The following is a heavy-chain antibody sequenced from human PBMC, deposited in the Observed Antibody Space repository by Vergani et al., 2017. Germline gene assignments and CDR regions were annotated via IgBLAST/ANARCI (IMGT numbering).Heavy chain of an antibody. D-gene: IGHD2-2*01. CDR3: ARDSRYCSSTSCYVGRYWFDP. CDR1: GYTFTSYY. CDR2: INPSCGST. V-gene: IGHV1-46*01. J-gene: IGHJ5*02. Sequence: QVQLVQSGAEVKKPGASVKVSCKASGYTFTSYYMHWVRQAPGQGLEWMGIINPSCGSTSYAQKFQGRVTMTRDTSTSTVYMELSSLRSEVTAVYYCARDSRYCSSTSCYVGRYWFDPWGQGTLVTVSS.